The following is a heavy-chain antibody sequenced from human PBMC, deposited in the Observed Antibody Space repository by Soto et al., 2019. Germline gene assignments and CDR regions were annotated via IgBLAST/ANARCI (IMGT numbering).Heavy chain of an antibody. D-gene: IGHD3-9*01. CDR1: GLTFSWYW. CDR3: ARVFHWLDY. J-gene: IGHJ4*02. V-gene: IGHV3-7*01. CDR2: MKDDGSEK. Sequence: EVQLVESGGGLVQPGGSLRLSCAASGLTFSWYWMTWVRQAPGRGLEWVANMKDDGSEKYYVESVKGRFTISRDNAKGSLYLEINSLRAEDTAVYYCARVFHWLDYWGQGTLVTVSS.